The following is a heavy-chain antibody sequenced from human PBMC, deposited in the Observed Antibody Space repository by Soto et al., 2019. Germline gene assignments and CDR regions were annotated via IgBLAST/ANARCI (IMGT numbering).Heavy chain of an antibody. J-gene: IGHJ4*02. CDR3: AKDPAWGAALVRSRFDY. V-gene: IGHV3-23*01. D-gene: IGHD6-6*01. Sequence: GGSLRLSCAASGFTFSSYAMSWVRQAPGKGLEWVSAISGSGGSTYYADSVKGRFTISRDNSKNTLYLQMNSLRAEDTAVYYCAKDPAWGAALVRSRFDYWGQGTLVTVSS. CDR1: GFTFSSYA. CDR2: ISGSGGST.